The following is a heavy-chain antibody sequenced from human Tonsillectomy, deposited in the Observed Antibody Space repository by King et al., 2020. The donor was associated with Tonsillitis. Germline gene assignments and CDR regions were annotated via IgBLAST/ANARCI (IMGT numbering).Heavy chain of an antibody. CDR2: VWYDGSSK. CDR1: GFTFSSYG. Sequence: VQLVESGGGVVQPGRSLRLSCAASGFTFSSYGIHWVRQAPGKGLEWVAVVWYDGSSKYYADSVKGRFTISRDNSKNTLYLQMNSLRAEDTAVYYCARDRGQGFDSWGQGTLVTVSS. J-gene: IGHJ4*02. CDR3: ARDRGQGFDS. V-gene: IGHV3-33*01.